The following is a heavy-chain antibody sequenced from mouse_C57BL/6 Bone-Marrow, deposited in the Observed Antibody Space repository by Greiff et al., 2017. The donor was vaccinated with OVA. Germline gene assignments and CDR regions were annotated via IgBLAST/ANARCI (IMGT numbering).Heavy chain of an antibody. J-gene: IGHJ2*01. CDR1: GYTFTDYE. CDR2: IDPETGGT. Sequence: QSGAELVRPGASVTLSCKASGYTFTDYEMHWVKQTPVHGLEWIGAIDPETGGTAYNQKFKGKAILTADKSSSTAYMELRSLTSEDSAVYYCTELGDDADYWGQGTTLTVSS. V-gene: IGHV1-15*01. CDR3: TELGDDADY. D-gene: IGHD4-1*01.